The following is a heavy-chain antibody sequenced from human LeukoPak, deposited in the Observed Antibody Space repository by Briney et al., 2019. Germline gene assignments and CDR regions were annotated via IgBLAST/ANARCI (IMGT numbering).Heavy chain of an antibody. J-gene: IGHJ5*02. D-gene: IGHD2-2*01. CDR3: ARVGAFSIVPAPSWNWFDP. V-gene: IGHV1-69*04. CDR2: IIPILGIA. CDR1: GGTFSSCA. Sequence: ASVKVSCKASGGTFSSCAISWVRQAPGQGLEWMGRIIPILGIANYAQKFQGRGTITADKSTSTAYMELSSLRSEDTAVYYCARVGAFSIVPAPSWNWFDPWGQGTLVTVSS.